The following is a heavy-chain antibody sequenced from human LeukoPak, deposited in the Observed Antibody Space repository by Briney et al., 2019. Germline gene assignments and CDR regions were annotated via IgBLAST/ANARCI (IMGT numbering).Heavy chain of an antibody. V-gene: IGHV4-39*07. CDR2: IFYSGST. D-gene: IGHD6-19*01. CDR3: ARGTAVAGTDY. Sequence: SETLSLTCTVSGGSISTSSYYWGWVRQPPGKGLEWIGNIFYSGSTYYSPSLKSRVTISLDTSRNQFSLKLNSVTAADTAVYYCARGTAVAGTDYWGQGTLVTVSS. J-gene: IGHJ4*02. CDR1: GGSISTSSYY.